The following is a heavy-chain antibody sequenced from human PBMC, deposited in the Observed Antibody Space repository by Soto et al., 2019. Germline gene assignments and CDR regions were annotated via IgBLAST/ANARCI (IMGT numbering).Heavy chain of an antibody. CDR2: IYYSGST. Sequence: SETLSLTCTVSGGSVSGGSYYWSWIRQPPGKGLEWIGYIYYSGSTNYNPSLKSRVTISVDTSKNQFSLKLSSVTAADTAVYYCARDSDSNGWYYFDYWGQGALVTVSS. D-gene: IGHD6-19*01. CDR1: GGSVSGGSYY. J-gene: IGHJ4*02. CDR3: ARDSDSNGWYYFDY. V-gene: IGHV4-61*01.